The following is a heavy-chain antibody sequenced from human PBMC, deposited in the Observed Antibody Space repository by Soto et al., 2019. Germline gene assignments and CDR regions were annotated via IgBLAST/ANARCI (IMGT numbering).Heavy chain of an antibody. CDR3: ASMTTVTQFDY. V-gene: IGHV4-30-2*01. Sequence: QLQLQESGSGLVKPSQTLSLTCAVSGGSISSGGYSWSWIRQPPGKGLEWIGYIYHSGSTYYNPSLTSRVTISVARSKNQLSLKLSSVTAADTAVYYCASMTTVTQFDYWGQGTLVTVSS. CDR1: GGSISSGGYS. J-gene: IGHJ4*02. CDR2: IYHSGST. D-gene: IGHD4-4*01.